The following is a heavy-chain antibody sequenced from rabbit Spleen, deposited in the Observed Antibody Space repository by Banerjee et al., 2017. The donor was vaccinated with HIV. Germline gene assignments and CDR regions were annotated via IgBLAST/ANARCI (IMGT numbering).Heavy chain of an antibody. CDR3: ARDTSSSFSSYGMDL. Sequence: QERLVESGGGLVKPEGSLKLSCTASGFSFSNSYWIYWVRQAPGKGPEWIACIVNGNGNTYYASWVNGRFTISRRTSLATVTLQMTSLTVADTATYFCARDTSSSFSSYGMDLWGPGTLVTVS. CDR1: GFSFSNSYW. J-gene: IGHJ6*01. V-gene: IGHV1S47*01. CDR2: IVNGNGNT. D-gene: IGHD1-1*01.